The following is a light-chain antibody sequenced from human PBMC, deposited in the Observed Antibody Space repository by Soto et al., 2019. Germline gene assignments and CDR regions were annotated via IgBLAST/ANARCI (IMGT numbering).Light chain of an antibody. CDR3: NSYTSSSTPI. J-gene: IGLJ2*01. CDR1: SSDVGGYNY. CDR2: DVS. V-gene: IGLV2-14*01. Sequence: QSVLTQPASVSGSPGQSITISCTGTSSDVGGYNYVSWYQQHPGKAPKLMIYDVSNRPSGVSNRFSGSKSGNTAAMTISGLQAEDEADDYCNSYTSSSTPIFGGGTKLTVL.